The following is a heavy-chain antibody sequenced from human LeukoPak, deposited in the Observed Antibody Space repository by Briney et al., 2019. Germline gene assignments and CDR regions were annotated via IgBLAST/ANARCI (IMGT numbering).Heavy chain of an antibody. CDR3: AICGGGGCYAFDY. V-gene: IGHV4-39*07. CDR2: IYYTGST. J-gene: IGHJ4*02. Sequence: KPSETLSLTCTVSGGSISNNNHYWGWIRQPPGKGLEWIGNIYYTGSTDYNPSLKSRVTISVDTSKDQFSLRLSSVTAADTAVYYCAICGGGGCYAFDYWGQGTLVTVSS. D-gene: IGHD2-15*01. CDR1: GGSISNNNHY.